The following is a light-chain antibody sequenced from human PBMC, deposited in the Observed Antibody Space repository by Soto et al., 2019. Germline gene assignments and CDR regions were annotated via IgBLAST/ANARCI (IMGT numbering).Light chain of an antibody. Sequence: HSALTQPPSVSAAPGQKVTISCSGSSSNIGNNYVSWYQQLPGTAPKLLIYDNNKRPSGIPDRFSGSKSGTSATLGITGLQTGDEADYYCGTWDSSLSAGQVFGGGTKVTVL. CDR1: SSNIGNNY. J-gene: IGLJ2*01. V-gene: IGLV1-51*01. CDR3: GTWDSSLSAGQV. CDR2: DNN.